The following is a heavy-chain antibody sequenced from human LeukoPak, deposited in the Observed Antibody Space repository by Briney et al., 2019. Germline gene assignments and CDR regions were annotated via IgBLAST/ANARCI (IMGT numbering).Heavy chain of an antibody. CDR3: ARSASVGNRFDP. V-gene: IGHV3-30-3*01. Sequence: GGSLRLSCAASGFTFSSYAMHWVRQAPGKGLEWVAVISYDGSNKYYADSVKGRFTISRDNSKNTLYLQMNSLRAEDTAVYYCARSASVGNRFDPWGQGTLVTVSS. CDR1: GFTFSSYA. CDR2: ISYDGSNK. D-gene: IGHD2-2*01. J-gene: IGHJ5*02.